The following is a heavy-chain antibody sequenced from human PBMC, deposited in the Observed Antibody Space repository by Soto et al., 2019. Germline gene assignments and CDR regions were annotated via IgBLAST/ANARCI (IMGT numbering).Heavy chain of an antibody. CDR1: GGTFSSYA. CDR3: AGVYYYDSRGYYPRGY. Sequence: QVQLVQSGAEVKKPGSSVKVSCKASGGTFSSYAISWVRQAPGQGLEWMGGIIPIFGTANYAQKFQGRVTSTADDATSTGDMELSSQRSEDTAGYYCAGVYYYDSRGYYPRGYWGQGTLVTVSS. CDR2: IIPIFGTA. J-gene: IGHJ4*02. V-gene: IGHV1-69*01. D-gene: IGHD3-22*01.